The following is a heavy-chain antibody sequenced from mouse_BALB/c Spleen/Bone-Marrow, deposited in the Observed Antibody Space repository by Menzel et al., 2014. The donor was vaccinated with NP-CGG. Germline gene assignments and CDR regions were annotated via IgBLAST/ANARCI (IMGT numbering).Heavy chain of an antibody. CDR3: ARRYYGSSYLLDY. CDR1: GYTFTSYW. CDR2: INPSNGRT. J-gene: IGHJ2*01. V-gene: IGHV1S81*02. D-gene: IGHD1-1*01. Sequence: SGAELVKPGASVKLSCKASGYTFTSYWMHWVKQRPGQGLDWIGEINPSNGRTNYNEKFRSKATLTVDKSSSTAYMQLSGLTSEDSAVYYCARRYYGSSYLLDYWGQGTTLTVSS.